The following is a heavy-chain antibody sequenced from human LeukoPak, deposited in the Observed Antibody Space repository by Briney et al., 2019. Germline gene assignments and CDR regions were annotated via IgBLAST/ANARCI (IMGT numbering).Heavy chain of an antibody. CDR1: GFTFSSYG. CDR2: ISYDGSNK. CDR3: AKDSSGVGANDY. V-gene: IGHV3-30*18. D-gene: IGHD1-26*01. Sequence: GGSLRLSCAASGFTFSSYGMHWVRQAPGKGLEWVAVISYDGSNKYYADSVKGRFTISRDNSKNTLYLQMNSLRAEDTAVYYCAKDSSGVGANDYWGQGTLVTVSS. J-gene: IGHJ4*02.